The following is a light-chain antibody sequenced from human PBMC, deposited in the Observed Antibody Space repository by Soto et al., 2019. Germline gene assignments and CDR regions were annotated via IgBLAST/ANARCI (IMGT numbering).Light chain of an antibody. Sequence: DIVMTQSPDSLAVSLGERATINCKSSQSVLYSSNNKNYLAWYQQKPGQPPKLLIYWASTRESGVPDRFSGSGSGTDFTLTISSLQAEDVAVYYCQQYYSTPVTFGQGTKVGIK. CDR2: WAS. CDR1: QSVLYSSNNKNY. J-gene: IGKJ1*01. CDR3: QQYYSTPVT. V-gene: IGKV4-1*01.